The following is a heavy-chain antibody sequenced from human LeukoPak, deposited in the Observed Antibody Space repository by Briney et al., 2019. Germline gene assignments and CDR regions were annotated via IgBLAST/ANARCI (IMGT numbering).Heavy chain of an antibody. D-gene: IGHD3-10*01. CDR2: MFVSGTT. Sequence: PSETLSLTCTVSGGSITSDYWNWIRQPPGKGLEWVGRMFVSGTTNYNPSLKSRVTISVDTSKNQFSLKLSSVTAADTAVYYCATRPSCYGSGSYYKGALGYRGQGTLVTVSS. J-gene: IGHJ4*02. CDR1: GGSITSDY. CDR3: ATRPSCYGSGSYYKGALGY. V-gene: IGHV4-4*07.